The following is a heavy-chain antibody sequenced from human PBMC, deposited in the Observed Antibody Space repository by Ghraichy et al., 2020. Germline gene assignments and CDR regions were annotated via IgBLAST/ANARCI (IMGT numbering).Heavy chain of an antibody. D-gene: IGHD6-19*01. J-gene: IGHJ4*02. CDR3: ARHSNWDSSGWYIDY. V-gene: IGHV4-39*01. CDR1: GGSISSSSYY. CDR2: SGNT. Sequence: SETLSLTCTVSGGSISSSSYYWGWIRQPPGKGLEWIGTSGNTYYNPSLKSRVTISVDTSKNQFSLKLSSVTAADTAVYYCARHSNWDSSGWYIDYWGQGTLVTVSS.